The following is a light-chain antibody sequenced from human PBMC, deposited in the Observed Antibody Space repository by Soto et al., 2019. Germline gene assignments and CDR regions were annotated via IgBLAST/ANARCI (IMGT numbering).Light chain of an antibody. Sequence: DIQMTPSPSTPSASVGERVTHNCRASQNIRSRLAWFQQKPGKAPKLLIYDASSLESGVPQRFSGSGSGTEFTLTISSLQTDDFSTYYCQQYHSYWTFGQGTKVDIK. CDR3: QQYHSYWT. CDR1: QNIRSR. V-gene: IGKV1-5*01. CDR2: DAS. J-gene: IGKJ1*01.